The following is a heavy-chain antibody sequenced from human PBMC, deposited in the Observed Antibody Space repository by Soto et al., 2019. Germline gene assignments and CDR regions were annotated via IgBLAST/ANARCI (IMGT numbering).Heavy chain of an antibody. CDR3: ARGSGYYYWDDY. Sequence: ASVKVSCKASGYTFTSYDINWVRQATGQGLEWMGGIIPIFGTANYAQKFQGRVTITADESTSTAYMELSSLRSEDTAVYYCARGSGYYYWDDYWGQGTLVTVSS. J-gene: IGHJ4*02. D-gene: IGHD3-22*01. V-gene: IGHV1-69*13. CDR1: GYTFTSYD. CDR2: IIPIFGTA.